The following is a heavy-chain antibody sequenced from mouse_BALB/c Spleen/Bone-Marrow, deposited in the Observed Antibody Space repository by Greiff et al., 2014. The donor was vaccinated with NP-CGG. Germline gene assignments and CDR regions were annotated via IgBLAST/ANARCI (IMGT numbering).Heavy chain of an antibody. CDR1: GYSFTGYY. J-gene: IGHJ4*01. Sequence: VQLQQSGPELVKPGASVKISCKASGYSFTGYYMHWVKQSHVKSLEWIGRINPYNGVISYNQNFKDKASLTVDKSSSTAYMELHSLTSEDSAVYYCARNGPYAIDYWGQGTSVTVSS. V-gene: IGHV1-31*01. CDR2: INPYNGVI. D-gene: IGHD3-1*01. CDR3: ARNGPYAIDY.